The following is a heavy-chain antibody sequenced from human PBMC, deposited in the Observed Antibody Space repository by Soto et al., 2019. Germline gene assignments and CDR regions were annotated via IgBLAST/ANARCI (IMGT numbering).Heavy chain of an antibody. V-gene: IGHV1-18*01. D-gene: IGHD6-13*01. J-gene: IGHJ4*02. CDR3: ARDVGQQLFDY. CDR1: GYTFTSYG. Sequence: QVQLVQSGAEVKKPGASVKVPCKASGYTFTSYGISWVRQAPGQGLEWMGWTSAYNGNKKYAQKLQGRVSMTPDTSTSTAYMELRSLRSDDTAVYYCARDVGQQLFDYWGQGTLVTVSS. CDR2: TSAYNGNK.